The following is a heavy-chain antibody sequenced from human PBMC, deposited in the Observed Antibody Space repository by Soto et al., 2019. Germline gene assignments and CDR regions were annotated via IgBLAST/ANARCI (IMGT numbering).Heavy chain of an antibody. D-gene: IGHD6-13*01. CDR1: NASFSSFS. Sequence: PSETLSLTCTVSNASFSSFSWSWFRQPAGKGLEWIGHISTSGSSNSNPSLNSRVTMSVDTSRNQFSLKLTSVTAADSAVYYCARDQGVTAAGITWFDPWGQGTLVTVSS. J-gene: IGHJ5*02. V-gene: IGHV4-4*07. CDR3: ARDQGVTAAGITWFDP. CDR2: ISTSGSS.